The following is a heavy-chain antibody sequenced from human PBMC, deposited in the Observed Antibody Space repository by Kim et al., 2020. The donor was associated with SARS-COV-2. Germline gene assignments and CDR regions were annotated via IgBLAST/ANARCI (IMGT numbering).Heavy chain of an antibody. Sequence: ASVKVSCKASGYTFTSYDINWVRQATGQGLEWMGWMNPNSGNTGYAQKFQGRVTMTRNTSISTAYMELSSLRSEDTAVYYCARAAPYDYVWGKKWYYYYGMDVWGQGTTVTVSS. CDR3: ARAAPYDYVWGKKWYYYYGMDV. CDR1: GYTFTSYD. CDR2: MNPNSGNT. V-gene: IGHV1-8*01. D-gene: IGHD3-16*01. J-gene: IGHJ6*02.